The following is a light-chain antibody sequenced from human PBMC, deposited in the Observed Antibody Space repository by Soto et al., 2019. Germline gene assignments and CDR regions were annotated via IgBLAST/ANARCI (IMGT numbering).Light chain of an antibody. V-gene: IGLV1-47*01. CDR3: AAWDDSLSAVV. J-gene: IGLJ2*01. Sequence: QSVLTQPPSASGTPGQRVTISCSGSSSNIGSNYVYWYQQLPGTAPKVLIYRTNQRPSGVPDRFSGSKSGTSASLAISGLRSEDEADYYCAAWDDSLSAVVFGGGTKLTVL. CDR2: RTN. CDR1: SSNIGSNY.